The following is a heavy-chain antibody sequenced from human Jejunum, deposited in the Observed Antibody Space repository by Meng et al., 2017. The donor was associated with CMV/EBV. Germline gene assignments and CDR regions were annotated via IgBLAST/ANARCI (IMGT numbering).Heavy chain of an antibody. CDR2: ISLGNGQT. D-gene: IGHD3-3*01. J-gene: IGHJ5*02. Sequence: QVHLLQSGAEVKKPGASVKISCKTSGYTFTDHNIGWVRQAPGQGLEWVGWISLGNGQTVYGHKVQGRVTMTTHTSTSTAYMELTGLRSDDTAVYYCARVSNTCLECWFDPWGQGTLVTVSS. CDR3: ARVSNTCLECWFDP. CDR1: GYTFTDHN. V-gene: IGHV1-18*04.